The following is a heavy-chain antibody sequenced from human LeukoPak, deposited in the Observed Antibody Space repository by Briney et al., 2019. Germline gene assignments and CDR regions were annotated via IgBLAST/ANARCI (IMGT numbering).Heavy chain of an antibody. CDR1: GFTFSSYA. D-gene: IGHD5-18*01. J-gene: IGHJ4*02. Sequence: GGSLRLSCAASGFTFSSYAMHWVRQAPGKGLEWVAVISYDGSNKYSADSVKGRFTISRDNSKNTLYLQMNSLRAEDTAVYYCARGGYSYGYVDYWGQGTLVTVSS. CDR3: ARGGYSYGYVDY. V-gene: IGHV3-30-3*01. CDR2: ISYDGSNK.